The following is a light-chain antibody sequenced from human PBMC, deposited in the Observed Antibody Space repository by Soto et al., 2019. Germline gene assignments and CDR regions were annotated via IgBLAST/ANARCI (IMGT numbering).Light chain of an antibody. CDR3: QQYNDWPSTWT. CDR1: QSVSSN. Sequence: EIVMTQSPATLSVSPGDGATLSCRASQSVSSNLAWYHQKPGQAPRLLIYGASTRPTGIPARFSGSGSGTEFTFTISSLQSEDFAVYYCQQYNDWPSTWTFGQGTKVEIK. J-gene: IGKJ1*01. CDR2: GAS. V-gene: IGKV3-15*01.